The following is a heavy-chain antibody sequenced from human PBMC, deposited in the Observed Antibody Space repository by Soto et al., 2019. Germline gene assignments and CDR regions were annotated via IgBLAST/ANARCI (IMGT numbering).Heavy chain of an antibody. CDR2: ISAYNGNT. V-gene: IGHV1-18*01. D-gene: IGHD3-16*01. CDR3: ARDQMTTFPSPIDY. J-gene: IGHJ4*02. CDR1: GYTFTSYG. Sequence: SVKVSCKASGYTFTSYGISWVRLAPGQGLEWMGWISAYNGNTNYVQKLQGRVTMTTDTSTSTAYMELRSLRSDDTAVYFCARDQMTTFPSPIDYWGPGTLVTVSS.